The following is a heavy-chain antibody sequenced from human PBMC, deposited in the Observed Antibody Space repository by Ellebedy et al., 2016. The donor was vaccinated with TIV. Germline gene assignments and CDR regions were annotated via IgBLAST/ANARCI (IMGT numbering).Heavy chain of an antibody. J-gene: IGHJ5*02. CDR3: ARGGASSKWLDP. CDR2: INHSGTT. CDR1: GGSFSGYY. Sequence: SETLSLXXAVYGGSFSGYYWSWIRQPPGKGLEWIGEINHSGTTNYNPSLKSRVTISVDTSKNQFSLRLTSVSAADTAVYYCARGGASSKWLDPWGQGAPVTVSS. V-gene: IGHV4-34*01.